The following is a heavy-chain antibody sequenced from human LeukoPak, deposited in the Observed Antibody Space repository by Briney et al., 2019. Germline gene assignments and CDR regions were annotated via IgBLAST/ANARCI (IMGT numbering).Heavy chain of an antibody. CDR1: GFTFSSYG. D-gene: IGHD1-26*01. CDR3: AKNRGSGSYQVPFGDY. CDR2: IRYDGSNK. J-gene: IGHJ4*02. Sequence: GGSLRLSCAASGFTFSSYGMHWVRQAPGKGLEWVAFIRYDGSNKYYADSVKGRFTISRDNSKNTLYLQMNSLRAEDTAVYYCAKNRGSGSYQVPFGDYWGQGTLVTVSS. V-gene: IGHV3-30*02.